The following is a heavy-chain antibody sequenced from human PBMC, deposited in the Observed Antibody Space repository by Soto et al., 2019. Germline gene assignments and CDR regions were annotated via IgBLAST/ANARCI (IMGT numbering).Heavy chain of an antibody. CDR1: GYTFTSYA. CDR3: AADLRRVWTGYPYGMDV. Sequence: SVKVSCTASGYTFTSYAMHWVRQARVQRLEWLGWIAVNSGNTNYAQKLQERVTITRDMSTSTAYMELSSLRSEDTAVYYCAADLRRVWTGYPYGMDVWGQGTTVTVSS. CDR2: IAVNSGNT. V-gene: IGHV1-58*02. D-gene: IGHD3-3*01. J-gene: IGHJ6*02.